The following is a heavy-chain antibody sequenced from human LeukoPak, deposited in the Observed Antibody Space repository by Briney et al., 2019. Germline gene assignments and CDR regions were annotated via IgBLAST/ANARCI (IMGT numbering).Heavy chain of an antibody. CDR2: IRSNVDSGTA. D-gene: IGHD5-12*01. CDR3: TRGYTYSAY. CDR1: GLTFSGAW. J-gene: IGHJ4*02. Sequence: GGSLRLSCAVSGLTFSGAWMNWVRQAPGKGLEWVGRIRSNVDSGTADYNVPVRGRFTISRDDSKSTLFLQMNSLRPEDTAIYYCTRGYTYSAYWGRGTLVAVS. V-gene: IGHV3-15*07.